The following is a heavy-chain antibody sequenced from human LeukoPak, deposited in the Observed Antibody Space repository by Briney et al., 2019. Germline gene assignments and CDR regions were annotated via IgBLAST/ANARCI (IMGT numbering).Heavy chain of an antibody. D-gene: IGHD3-16*02. CDR2: IGNDENNK. V-gene: IGHV3-30*02. CDR3: AKDDYRYVDY. J-gene: IGHJ4*02. CDR1: GSTFSSYG. Sequence: GGSLRLSCAASGSTFSSYGIHWVRQAPGKGLEWVAFIGNDENNKKFGDPVKGRFTIFRDNSKSTVYLQMNSLRVEDTAVYYCAKDDYRYVDYWGQGTLVIVSS.